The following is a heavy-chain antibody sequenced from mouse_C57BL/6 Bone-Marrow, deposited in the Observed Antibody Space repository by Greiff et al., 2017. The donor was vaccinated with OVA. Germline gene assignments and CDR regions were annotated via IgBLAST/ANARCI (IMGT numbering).Heavy chain of an antibody. V-gene: IGHV1-80*01. J-gene: IGHJ2*01. CDR2: IYPGDGDT. CDR3: TTEGNYPFDY. Sequence: QVQLQQSGAELVKPGASVKISCKASGYAFSSYWMNWVKQRPGKGLEWIGQIYPGDGDTNYNGKFKGKATMTADTSSNTAYLQLSSLTSEDTAVYYCTTEGNYPFDYWGQGTTLTVSS. CDR1: GYAFSSYW. D-gene: IGHD2-1*01.